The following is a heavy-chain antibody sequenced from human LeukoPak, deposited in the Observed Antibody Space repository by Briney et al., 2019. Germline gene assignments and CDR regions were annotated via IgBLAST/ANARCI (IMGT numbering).Heavy chain of an antibody. CDR1: GFTFSSYW. CDR2: INPDGSTT. CDR3: VRDLRESDF. J-gene: IGHJ4*02. V-gene: IGHV3-74*01. Sequence: GGSLRLYCAASGFTFSSYWMHWVRQAPGNGLVWVSRINPDGSTTNYADSVQGRFTISRDNAKNMLYLQMNSLRAEDTAVYYCVRDLRESDFWGQGTLVTVSS.